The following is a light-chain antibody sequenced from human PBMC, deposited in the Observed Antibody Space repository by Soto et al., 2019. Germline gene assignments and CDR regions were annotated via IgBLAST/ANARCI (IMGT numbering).Light chain of an antibody. Sequence: DIQLTQSPSTLSASVGDRVTITCRPSQTITSCWAWYQQKAGKAPKVLIYDASSLESGVPSRFSGSGSGTEFSLPISSLQPDDFATYYCQQYFSYLLTFGGGAKVDIK. CDR1: QTITSC. V-gene: IGKV1-5*01. CDR3: QQYFSYLLT. J-gene: IGKJ4*01. CDR2: DAS.